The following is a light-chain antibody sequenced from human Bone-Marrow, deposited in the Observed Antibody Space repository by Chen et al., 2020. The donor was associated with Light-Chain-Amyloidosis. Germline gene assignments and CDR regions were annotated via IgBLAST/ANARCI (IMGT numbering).Light chain of an antibody. Sequence: SYVLTQPSSVSVAPGQTATIACGGNNIGSTSLHWYQQTPGQAPLLVVYDDSDRPSGIPERLSGSNSGKTATLTISRVEAGDEADYYCQVWDRGSDRPVFGGGTKLTVL. CDR2: DDS. J-gene: IGLJ3*02. V-gene: IGLV3-21*02. CDR3: QVWDRGSDRPV. CDR1: NIGSTS.